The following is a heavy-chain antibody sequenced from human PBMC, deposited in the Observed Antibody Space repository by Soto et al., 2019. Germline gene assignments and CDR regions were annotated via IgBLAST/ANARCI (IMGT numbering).Heavy chain of an antibody. J-gene: IGHJ6*02. CDR3: ARGNWNDVIYYYYGMDV. V-gene: IGHV4-59*01. D-gene: IGHD1-1*01. CDR2: IYSSGLT. Sequence: SETLSLTCTVSADSFGTFYWSWIRQSPGRGLEWIGYIYSSGLTKYNPSFESRVTISVDMSKNQFSLKLSSVTAADTAVYYCARGNWNDVIYYYYGMDVWGQGTTVTVSS. CDR1: ADSFGTFY.